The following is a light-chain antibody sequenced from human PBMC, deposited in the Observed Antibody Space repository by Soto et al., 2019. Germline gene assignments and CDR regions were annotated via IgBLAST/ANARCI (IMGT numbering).Light chain of an antibody. J-gene: IGKJ1*01. V-gene: IGKV4-1*01. CDR2: WAS. Sequence: DIVMTQSPDSLAVSLGERATINCKSSQSVLYSSNNKNYLAWYQQKPGRPPKLLIYWASTRESGVPDRFSGSGSGTDFTLTISSLQAEDVAVYYCQQYYSTFGWTFGQGTKVEIK. CDR1: QSVLYSSNNKNY. CDR3: QQYYSTFGWT.